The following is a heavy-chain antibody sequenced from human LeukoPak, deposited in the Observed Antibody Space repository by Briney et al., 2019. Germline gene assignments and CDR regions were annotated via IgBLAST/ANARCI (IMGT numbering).Heavy chain of an antibody. CDR3: AKGGGYEAQYYYYYLDV. D-gene: IGHD5-12*01. Sequence: PGGSLRLSCAASGFTFSRYWMTWVRQAPGRGLEWVANIKLDGSEKYYVDSVKGRFTISRDNAKNTLYLQMKSLRAEDTAVYYCAKGGGYEAQYYYYYLDVWGKGTTVTISS. CDR2: IKLDGSEK. J-gene: IGHJ6*03. CDR1: GFTFSRYW. V-gene: IGHV3-7*01.